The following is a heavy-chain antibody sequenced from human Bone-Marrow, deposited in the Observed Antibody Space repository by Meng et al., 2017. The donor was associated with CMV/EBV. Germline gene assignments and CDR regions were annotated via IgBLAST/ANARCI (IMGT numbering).Heavy chain of an antibody. CDR3: ARGLGSDYYYYGMDV. CDR1: GGSISSSFYY. V-gene: IGHV4-39*07. Sequence: SETLSLTCTVSGGSISSSFYYWGWIRQPPGKGLEWIGSIYYSGSTYYNPSLKSRVTISVDTSKNQFSLKLSSVTAADTAVYYCARGLGSDYYYYGMDVWGQGTTVTVSS. J-gene: IGHJ6*02. CDR2: IYYSGST.